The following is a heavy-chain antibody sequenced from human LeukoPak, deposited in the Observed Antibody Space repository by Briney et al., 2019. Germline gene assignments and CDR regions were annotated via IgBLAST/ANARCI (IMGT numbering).Heavy chain of an antibody. J-gene: IGHJ6*03. V-gene: IGHV4-34*01. Sequence: SETLSLTCAVYGESFSGYHWTWVRQPPGKGLEWIGDINHSGRTTYNPSLKSRVIISVDTSKNLFSLNLTSVTAADTAVYYCTRPWQRRYYMDVWGKGTTVAVSS. CDR2: INHSGRT. CDR1: GESFSGYH. CDR3: TRPWQRRYYMDV.